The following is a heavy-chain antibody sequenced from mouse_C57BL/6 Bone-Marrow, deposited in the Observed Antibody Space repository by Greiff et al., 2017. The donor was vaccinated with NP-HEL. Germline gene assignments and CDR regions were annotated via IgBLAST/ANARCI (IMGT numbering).Heavy chain of an antibody. J-gene: IGHJ4*01. CDR1: EYEFPSYE. CDR2: INSDGGST. D-gene: IGHD2-1*01. CDR3: AGEKSTMESTHYAMDY. Sequence: EVQLVESGGGLVQPGESLKLSCESYEYEFPSYEMPWVRQTPEKGLELVAAINSDGGSTYYPDTMERRFIISRDNTKNTLYLQMSSLRSEDTALYYCAGEKSTMESTHYAMDYWGQGTSVTVSS. V-gene: IGHV5-2*01.